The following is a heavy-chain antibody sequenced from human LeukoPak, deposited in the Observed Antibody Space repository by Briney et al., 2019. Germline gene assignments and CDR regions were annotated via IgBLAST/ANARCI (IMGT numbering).Heavy chain of an antibody. CDR2: IKNDGSET. V-gene: IGHV3-7*03. J-gene: IGHJ4*02. D-gene: IGHD6-19*01. CDR1: GFTFSSYW. Sequence: PGGSLRLSCAASGFTFSSYWMNWARQAPGKGLQWVGHIKNDGSETYYLDSLKGRFSISRDNTNNALYLQMNSLRVEDTAVYYCVKNDGWFHLPQWGQGTLVTVSS. CDR3: VKNDGWFHLPQ.